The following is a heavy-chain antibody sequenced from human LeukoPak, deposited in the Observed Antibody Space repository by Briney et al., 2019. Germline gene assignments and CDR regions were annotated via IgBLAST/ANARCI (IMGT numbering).Heavy chain of an antibody. Sequence: ASVKVSCKASGGTFSSYAINWVRQATGQGLEWMGWMNPNSGNTGYAQKFPGRVTMTRDTSISTAYMELSSLRSEDTAVYYCARASPDYGSGTHYAFDIWGQGTMVTVSS. CDR2: MNPNSGNT. J-gene: IGHJ3*02. D-gene: IGHD3-10*01. V-gene: IGHV1-8*02. CDR1: GGTFSSYA. CDR3: ARASPDYGSGTHYAFDI.